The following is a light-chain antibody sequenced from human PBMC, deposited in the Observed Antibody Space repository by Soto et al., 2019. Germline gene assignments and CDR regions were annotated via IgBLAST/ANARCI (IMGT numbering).Light chain of an antibody. V-gene: IGKV3-11*01. J-gene: IGKJ5*01. CDR1: QSVSTY. CDR2: DTT. CDR3: HQRNT. Sequence: VLTQSPVTLSLSPGDRATLSCRASQSVSTYLAWYRQVPGQPPRLLIYDTTNRAAGIPPRFSGSRSGTDFTLTSSSVEPEDFALYYCHQRNTFGQGTRLEIK.